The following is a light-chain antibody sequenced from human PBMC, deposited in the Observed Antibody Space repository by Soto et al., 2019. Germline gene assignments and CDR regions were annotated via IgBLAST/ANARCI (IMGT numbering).Light chain of an antibody. J-gene: IGKJ5*01. CDR1: QSISSY. V-gene: IGKV1-39*01. CDR2: AAS. CDR3: YPSYSTSIT. Sequence: DIQMTQSPSSLSASVGDRVTITCRASQSISSYLNWYQQKPGKAPKLLIYAASGLQSGVPSRFSGSGSGTAFTLTISSLQPEAFSTYYFYPSYSTSITFGQGTRLEIK.